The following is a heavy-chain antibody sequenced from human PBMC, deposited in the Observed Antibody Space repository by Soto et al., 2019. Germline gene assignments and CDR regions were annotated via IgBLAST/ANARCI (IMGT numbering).Heavy chain of an antibody. CDR2: IWYDGSNK. Sequence: QVQLVESGGGVVQPGRSLRLSCAASGFTFSSYGMHWVRQAPGKGLEWVAVIWYDGSNKYYADSVKGRFTNSRDNSKNTLYLKMNSLRAEDTAVYYCARGNIDCSSTSCYARGFDPWGQGTLVTVSS. D-gene: IGHD2-2*01. V-gene: IGHV3-33*01. CDR1: GFTFSSYG. J-gene: IGHJ5*02. CDR3: ARGNIDCSSTSCYARGFDP.